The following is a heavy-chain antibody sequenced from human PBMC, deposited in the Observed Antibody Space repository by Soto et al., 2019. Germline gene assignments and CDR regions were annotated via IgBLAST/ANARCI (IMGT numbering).Heavy chain of an antibody. CDR3: ARAWCTNGVCYWENWFDP. V-gene: IGHV1-8*01. CDR2: MNPNSGNT. CDR1: GYTFTSYD. J-gene: IGHJ5*02. Sequence: GASVKVSCKASGYTFTSYDINWVRQATGQGLEWMRWMNPNSGNTGYAQKFQGRVTMTRNTSISTAYMELSSLRSEDTAVYYCARAWCTNGVCYWENWFDPWGQGTLVTVSS. D-gene: IGHD2-8*01.